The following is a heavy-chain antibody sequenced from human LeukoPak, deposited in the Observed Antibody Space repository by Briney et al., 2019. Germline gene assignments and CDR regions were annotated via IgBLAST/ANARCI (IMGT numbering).Heavy chain of an antibody. J-gene: IGHJ4*02. Sequence: ASVKVSCKASGGTFSSCTISWVRQAPGQGLEWMGRIIPILGIANYAQKFQGRVTITADKSTSTAYMELSSLRSEDTAVYYCARGSTYYYDSSGSAFDYWGQGTLVTVSS. CDR2: IIPILGIA. CDR1: GGTFSSCT. CDR3: ARGSTYYYDSSGSAFDY. V-gene: IGHV1-69*02. D-gene: IGHD3-22*01.